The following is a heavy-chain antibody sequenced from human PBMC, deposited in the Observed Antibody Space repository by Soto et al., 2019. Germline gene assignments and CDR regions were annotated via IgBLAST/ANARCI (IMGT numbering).Heavy chain of an antibody. J-gene: IGHJ6*02. CDR1: GYTFTSYY. CDR3: ARELDPGAQDDYYYGMDV. V-gene: IGHV1-46*01. D-gene: IGHD3-9*01. Sequence: QVQLVHSGAEVKKPGASVKVSCKASGYTFTSYYMHWVRQAPGQGLEWIVVINPSGGSTSHAPKFQGRVPMTRDNYTSTVYMELSSLRYEDTAVYYGARELDPGAQDDYYYGMDVWGQGTPGIVS. CDR2: INPSGGST.